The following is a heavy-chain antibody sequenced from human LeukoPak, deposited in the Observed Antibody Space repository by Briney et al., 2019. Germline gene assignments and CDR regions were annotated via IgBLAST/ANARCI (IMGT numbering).Heavy chain of an antibody. CDR3: ARGPYSYDSSGAFDI. J-gene: IGHJ3*02. Sequence: PSETLSLTCTVSGGSISSSSYYWGWIRQPPGKGLEWIGSIYYSGSTNYNPSLKSRITISLDTSKNQLSLRLSSVTAADTAVYFCARGPYSYDSSGAFDIWGQGTMVTVSS. CDR1: GGSISSSSYY. CDR2: IYYSGST. D-gene: IGHD3-22*01. V-gene: IGHV4-39*07.